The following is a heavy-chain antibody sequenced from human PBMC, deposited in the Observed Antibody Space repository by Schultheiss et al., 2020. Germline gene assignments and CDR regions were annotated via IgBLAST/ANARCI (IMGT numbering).Heavy chain of an antibody. Sequence: GGSLRLSCAASGFTFSSYAMSWVRQAPGKGLEWVSAISGSGGSTYYADSVKGRFTISRDNSKNTLYLQMNSLRAEDTAVYYCAKDLNYYGSAPWPYLALDAFDIWGQGTMVTVSS. D-gene: IGHD3-10*01. CDR1: GFTFSSYA. CDR3: AKDLNYYGSAPWPYLALDAFDI. CDR2: ISGSGGST. V-gene: IGHV3-23*01. J-gene: IGHJ3*02.